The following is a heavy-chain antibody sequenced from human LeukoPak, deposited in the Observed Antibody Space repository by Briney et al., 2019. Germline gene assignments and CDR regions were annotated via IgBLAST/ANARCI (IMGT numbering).Heavy chain of an antibody. CDR2: INSDGSST. Sequence: GGSLRLSCAASGFTFSSYWMHWVRQAPGKGLVWVSRINSDGSSTSYADSVRGRFSISRDNAKNTLYLQMNSLRAEDTAVYYCAKPARVGATNWGQGTLVTVSS. V-gene: IGHV3-74*01. CDR3: AKPARVGATN. D-gene: IGHD1-26*01. J-gene: IGHJ4*02. CDR1: GFTFSSYW.